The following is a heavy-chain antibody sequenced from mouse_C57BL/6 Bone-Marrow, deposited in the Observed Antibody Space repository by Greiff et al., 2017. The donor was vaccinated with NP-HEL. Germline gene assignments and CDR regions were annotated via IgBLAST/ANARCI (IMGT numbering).Heavy chain of an antibody. CDR1: GYTFTSYT. J-gene: IGHJ2*01. CDR3: ARLEIYYYGSRWYFDY. Sequence: VKLQESGAELARPGASVKMSCKASGYTFTSYTMHWVKQRPGQGLEWIGYINPSSGYTKYNQKFKDKATLTADKSSSTAYMQLSSLTSEDSAVYYCARLEIYYYGSRWYFDYWGQGTTLTVSS. CDR2: INPSSGYT. V-gene: IGHV1-4*01. D-gene: IGHD1-1*01.